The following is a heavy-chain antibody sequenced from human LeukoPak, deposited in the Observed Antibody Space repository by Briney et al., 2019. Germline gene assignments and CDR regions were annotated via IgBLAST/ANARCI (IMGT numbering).Heavy chain of an antibody. CDR3: ARGGEAMSIFGVVTYYYYYYMDV. Sequence: GGSLRLSCAASGFTFSSYGMHWVRQAPGKGLEWVAVILNDGSQEKYADSVKGRFTISRDNSKNTLFPQMNSLRAEDTAVYYCARGGEAMSIFGVVTYYYYYYMDVWGKGTTVTVSS. CDR1: GFTFSSYG. V-gene: IGHV3-33*01. D-gene: IGHD3-3*01. J-gene: IGHJ6*03. CDR2: ILNDGSQE.